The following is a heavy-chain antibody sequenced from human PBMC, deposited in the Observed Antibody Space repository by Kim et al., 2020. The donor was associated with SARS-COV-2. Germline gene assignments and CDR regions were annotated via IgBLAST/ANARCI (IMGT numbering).Heavy chain of an antibody. CDR3: ARGKVGFTGADY. CDR1: GGSFSGYY. CDR2: INHSGST. Sequence: SETLSLTCAVYGGSFSGYYWSWIRQPPGKGLEWIGEINHSGSTNYNPSLKSRVTISVDTSKNQFSLKLSSVTAADTAVYYCARGKVGFTGADYWGQGTLV. D-gene: IGHD1-26*01. V-gene: IGHV4-34*01. J-gene: IGHJ4*02.